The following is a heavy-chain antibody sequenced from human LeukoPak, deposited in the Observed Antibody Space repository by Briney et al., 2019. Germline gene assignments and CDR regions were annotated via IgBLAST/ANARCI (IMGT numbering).Heavy chain of an antibody. CDR3: AKERKLLPFDC. J-gene: IGHJ4*02. CDR1: GFTVSSNY. Sequence: GGSLRLSCAASGFTVSSNYMSWVRQAPGKGPEWVSVIYSGGSTYYADSVKGRFTISRDNSKNTLYLQMNSLRAEDTAVHYCAKERKLLPFDCWGQGTLVTVSS. CDR2: IYSGGST. V-gene: IGHV3-53*05. D-gene: IGHD4-23*01.